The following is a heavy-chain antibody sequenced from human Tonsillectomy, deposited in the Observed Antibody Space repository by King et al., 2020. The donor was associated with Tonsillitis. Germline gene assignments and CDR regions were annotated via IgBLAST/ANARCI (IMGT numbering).Heavy chain of an antibody. V-gene: IGHV3-23*04. D-gene: IGHD3-3*01. CDR3: AKGRGDFWSGYRPDWYFDL. Sequence: VQLVESGGGLVQPGGSLRLSCAASGFTFSSYAMSWVRQAPGKGLEWVSAISGSGGSTYYADSVKGRFTISRDNSKNTLYLQMNSLRAEDTAVYYCAKGRGDFWSGYRPDWYFDLWGRGTLVTVSS. CDR2: ISGSGGST. J-gene: IGHJ2*01. CDR1: GFTFSSYA.